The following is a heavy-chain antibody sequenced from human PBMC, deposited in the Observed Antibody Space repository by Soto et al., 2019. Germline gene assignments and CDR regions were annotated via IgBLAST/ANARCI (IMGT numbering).Heavy chain of an antibody. CDR1: GFTFSGHW. V-gene: IGHV3-74*01. D-gene: IGHD6-19*01. CDR3: TGLAIAVAHFALDL. CDR2: ITPDGSTT. J-gene: IGHJ3*01. Sequence: EVQLVESGGGVVQPGGSLRLSCAASGFTFSGHWMHWVRQAPGEGLVWVSRITPDGSTTDYADSVKGRFSISRDNAKNMVYLQMNSVRVEDTAVYYCTGLAIAVAHFALDLWGQGTLVTVSS.